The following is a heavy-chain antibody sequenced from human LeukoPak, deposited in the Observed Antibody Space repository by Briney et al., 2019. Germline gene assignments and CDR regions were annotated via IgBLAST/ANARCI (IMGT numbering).Heavy chain of an antibody. D-gene: IGHD6-19*01. CDR1: GFSVSNFG. CDR3: AQGYSSGWYPY. Sequence: PGGSLRLSCAVSGFSVSNFGMSWVRQAPGKGLEWISAISVNGETTYYADSVKGRFIISRDNSKNTLYLQLSSLRAEDTAVYYCAQGYSSGWYPYWGQGSLVSASS. CDR2: ISVNGETT. J-gene: IGHJ4*02. V-gene: IGHV3-23*01.